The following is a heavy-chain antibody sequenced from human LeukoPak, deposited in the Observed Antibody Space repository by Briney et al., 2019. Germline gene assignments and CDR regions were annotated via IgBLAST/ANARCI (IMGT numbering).Heavy chain of an antibody. D-gene: IGHD3-9*01. CDR3: ARGAYFDWLLSYLDY. V-gene: IGHV3-74*01. CDR2: INSDGSST. CDR1: GFTFSSDW. Sequence: GGSLRLSCAASGFTFSSDWMHWVRQAPGKGLVWVSRINSDGSSTSYADSVKGRFTISRDNAKNTLYLQMNSLRAEDTAVYYCARGAYFDWLLSYLDYWGQGTLVTVSS. J-gene: IGHJ4*02.